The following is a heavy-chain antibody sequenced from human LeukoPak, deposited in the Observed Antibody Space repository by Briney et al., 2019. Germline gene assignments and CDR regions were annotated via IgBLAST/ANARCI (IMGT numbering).Heavy chain of an antibody. D-gene: IGHD2-2*02. CDR1: GFTFSSYA. J-gene: IGHJ4*02. CDR2: ISGSGGST. V-gene: IGHV3-23*01. CDR3: AKDRDLEPAAIDY. Sequence: GGSLRLSCAASGFTFSSYAMSWVRQAPGEGLEWVSAISGSGGSTSYADSVEGRFTISRDNSKNTLYLQMNSLRAEDTAVYYCAKDRDLEPAAIDYWGQGTLVTVSS.